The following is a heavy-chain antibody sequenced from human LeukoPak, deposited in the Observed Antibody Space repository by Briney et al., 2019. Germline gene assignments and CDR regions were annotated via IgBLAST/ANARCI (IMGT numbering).Heavy chain of an antibody. J-gene: IGHJ4*02. D-gene: IGHD3-16*01. Sequence: SGGSLRLSCTASGXTFSSNWVTWVRQAPGKGQEWVANINQDGGEKYYVDSVKGRFTISRDNAKNSLYLQMNSLRAEDTAVYYCARNYDWGQGTLVTVSS. CDR1: GXTFSSNW. CDR2: INQDGGEK. CDR3: ARNYD. V-gene: IGHV3-7*04.